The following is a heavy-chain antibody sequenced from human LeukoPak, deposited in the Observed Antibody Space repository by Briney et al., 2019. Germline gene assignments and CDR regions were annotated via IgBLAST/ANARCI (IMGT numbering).Heavy chain of an antibody. V-gene: IGHV1-69*13. CDR1: GGTFSRYA. CDR2: IIPIFGTA. Sequence: GASVKVSCKASGGTFSRYAISWVRQAPGQGVEWMGGIIPIFGTANYAQKFQGRVTITADESTSTAYMELSSLRSEDTAVYYCARGFVEPSPEAFDIWGQGTMVTVSS. D-gene: IGHD3-3*01. CDR3: ARGFVEPSPEAFDI. J-gene: IGHJ3*02.